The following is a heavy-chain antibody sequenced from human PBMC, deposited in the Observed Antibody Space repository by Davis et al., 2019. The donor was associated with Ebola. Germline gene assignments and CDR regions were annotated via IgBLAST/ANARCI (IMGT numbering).Heavy chain of an antibody. V-gene: IGHV3-30-3*01. D-gene: IGHD2-2*01. Sequence: GESLKISCAASGFTFSSYAMHWVRQAPGKGLEWVAVISYDGSNKYYADSVKGRFTISRDNAKNSLYLQMNSLRAEDTAVYYCAREHQYCSSTSCLAPIDYWGQGTLVTVSS. CDR3: AREHQYCSSTSCLAPIDY. CDR2: ISYDGSNK. CDR1: GFTFSSYA. J-gene: IGHJ4*02.